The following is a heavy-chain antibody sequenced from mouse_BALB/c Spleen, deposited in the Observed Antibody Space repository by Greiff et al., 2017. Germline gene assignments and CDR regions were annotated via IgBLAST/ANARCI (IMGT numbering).Heavy chain of an antibody. CDR1: GFNIKDTY. J-gene: IGHJ2*01. V-gene: IGHV14-3*02. D-gene: IGHD2-4*01. CDR3: ARSPMITRFDY. Sequence: EVQLQQSGAELVKPGASVKLSCTASGFNIKDTYMHWVKQRPEQGLEWIGRIDPANGNTKYDPKFQGKATITADTSSNTAYLQLSSLTSEDTAVYYCARSPMITRFDYWGQGTTLTVSS. CDR2: IDPANGNT.